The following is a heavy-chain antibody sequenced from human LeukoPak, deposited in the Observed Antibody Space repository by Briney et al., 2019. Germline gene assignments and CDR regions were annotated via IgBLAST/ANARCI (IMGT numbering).Heavy chain of an antibody. J-gene: IGHJ4*02. Sequence: SETLSLTCAVSGYSISSSNWWGWIRQPPGKGLEYIGYIYYTGTIYYNPSLKSRVTMSVDTSKNQFSLKLSSVTAVDTAVYYCAKTDSYGYYFDYWGQGTLVTVSS. V-gene: IGHV4-28*05. CDR3: AKTDSYGYYFDY. CDR1: GYSISSSNW. D-gene: IGHD5-18*01. CDR2: IYYTGTI.